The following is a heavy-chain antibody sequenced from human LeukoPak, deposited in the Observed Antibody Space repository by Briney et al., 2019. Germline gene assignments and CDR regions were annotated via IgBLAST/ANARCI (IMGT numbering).Heavy chain of an antibody. CDR1: GFTFSSYA. Sequence: GGSLRLSCAASGFTFSSYAMSWVRQAPGKGLEWVANIKQDGSEKYYVDSVKGRFTISRDNAKNSLYLQMNSLRAEDTAVYYCARDLSLWGQGTLVTVSS. CDR2: IKQDGSEK. J-gene: IGHJ4*02. CDR3: ARDLSL. V-gene: IGHV3-7*01.